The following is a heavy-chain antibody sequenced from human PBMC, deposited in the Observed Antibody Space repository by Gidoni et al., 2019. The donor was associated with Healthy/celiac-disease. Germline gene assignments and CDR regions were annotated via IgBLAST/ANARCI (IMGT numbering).Heavy chain of an antibody. J-gene: IGHJ6*02. CDR1: GYSISSGYY. CDR2: IYHSGST. CDR3: ARVGGEYQPVDV. V-gene: IGHV4-38-2*02. D-gene: IGHD2-2*01. Sequence: QVQLQESGPGLVKPSETLSLTCTVSGYSISSGYYWGWIRQPPGKGLEWIGSIYHSGSTYYNPSLKSRVTISVDTSKNQFSLKLSSVTAADTAVYYCARVGGEYQPVDVWGQGTTVTVSS.